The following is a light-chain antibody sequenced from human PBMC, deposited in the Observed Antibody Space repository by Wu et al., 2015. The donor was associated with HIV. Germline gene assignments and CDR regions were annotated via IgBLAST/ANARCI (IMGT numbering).Light chain of an antibody. Sequence: EIVLTQSPGTLSLSPGGRATLSCRASQSISVTYFAWYQQKPGQAPRLLIYAASNRATGIPDRFSGSGSGTEFTLTISRLEPEDFAVYYCQYYDPSPTWTFGQGTKVEIK. CDR3: QYYDPSPTWT. V-gene: IGKV3-20*01. CDR1: QSISVTY. CDR2: AAS. J-gene: IGKJ1*01.